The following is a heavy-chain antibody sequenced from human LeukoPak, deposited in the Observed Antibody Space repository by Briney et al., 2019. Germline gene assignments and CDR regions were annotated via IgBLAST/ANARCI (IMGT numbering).Heavy chain of an antibody. CDR3: ARRWIPGYYYDSSGYWFAFDI. V-gene: IGHV4-39*01. D-gene: IGHD3-22*01. J-gene: IGHJ3*02. CDR1: GGSISSSSYY. CDR2: IYYSGST. Sequence: ASETLSLTYTVSGGSISSSSYYWGWIRQPPGKGLEWIGSIYYSGSTYYNPSLKSRVTISVDTSKNQFSLKLSSVTAADTAVYYCARRWIPGYYYDSSGYWFAFDIWGQGTMVTVSS.